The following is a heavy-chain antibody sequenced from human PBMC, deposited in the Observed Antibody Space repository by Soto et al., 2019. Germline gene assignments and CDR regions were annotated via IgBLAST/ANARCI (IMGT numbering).Heavy chain of an antibody. CDR3: ARARGPYDFWSGFNFMDLYYYYMDV. CDR2: INPSGGST. CDR1: GYTFTSYY. D-gene: IGHD3-3*01. J-gene: IGHJ6*03. V-gene: IGHV1-46*03. Sequence: ASVKVSCKASGYTFTSYYMHWVRQAPGQGLEWMGIINPSGGSTSYAQKFQGRVTMTRDTSTSTVYMELSSLRSEDTAVYYCARARGPYDFWSGFNFMDLYYYYMDVWGKGTTVTVSS.